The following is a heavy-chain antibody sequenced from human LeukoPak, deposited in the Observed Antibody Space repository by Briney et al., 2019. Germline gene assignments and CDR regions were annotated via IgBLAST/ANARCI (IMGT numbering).Heavy chain of an antibody. V-gene: IGHV3-48*01. J-gene: IGHJ6*03. CDR2: ISSSSSTI. Sequence: GGSLRFSCAASGFTFSSYSMNWVRQAPGKGLEWVSYISSSSSTIYYADSVKGRFTISRDNAKNSLYLQMNSLRAEDTAVYYCARSAPPPVGSSWYLQSVYYYYMDVWSKGTTVTVSS. CDR1: GFTFSSYS. CDR3: ARSAPPPVGSSWYLQSVYYYYMDV. D-gene: IGHD6-13*01.